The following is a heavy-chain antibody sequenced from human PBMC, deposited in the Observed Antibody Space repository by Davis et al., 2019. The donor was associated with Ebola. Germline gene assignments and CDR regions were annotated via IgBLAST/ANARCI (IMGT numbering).Heavy chain of an antibody. J-gene: IGHJ6*02. Sequence: GESLKISCAASGFTFSSYAMHWVRQAPGKGLEWVAVISYDGSNKYYADSVKGRFTISRDNSKNTLYLQMNSLRPEDTAVYYCARPSWGPRLYNGMDVWGQGTTVTVSS. D-gene: IGHD2-2*01. CDR3: ARPSWGPRLYNGMDV. V-gene: IGHV3-30*04. CDR2: ISYDGSNK. CDR1: GFTFSSYA.